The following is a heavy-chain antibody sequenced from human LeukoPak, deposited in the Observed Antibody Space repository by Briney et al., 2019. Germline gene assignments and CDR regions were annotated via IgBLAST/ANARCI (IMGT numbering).Heavy chain of an antibody. D-gene: IGHD2-2*02. J-gene: IGHJ6*03. CDR1: GYTFTSYG. Sequence: ASVKVSCKASGYTFTSYGMNWVRPATGQGLEWMGWMNPKSGDTGYAQKFQGRVTMTRNTSITTAYMELSSLRSEDTAVYYCATGPSVCSSTTCYNYMDVWGKGTTVTVSS. CDR3: ATGPSVCSSTTCYNYMDV. V-gene: IGHV1-8*01. CDR2: MNPKSGDT.